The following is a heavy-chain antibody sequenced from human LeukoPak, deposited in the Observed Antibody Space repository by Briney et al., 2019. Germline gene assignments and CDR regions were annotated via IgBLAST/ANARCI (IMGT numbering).Heavy chain of an antibody. CDR1: GGSISSNNW. Sequence: SGTLSLTCAVSGGSISSNNWWGWVRQPPGKGLEWIGEIYHSGSPNYNPSLKSRVTISVDRSRNHFSLNLSSVTAADTAVYYCARVNINNWHSCDYWGQGTLVTVSS. D-gene: IGHD1-1*01. CDR3: ARVNINNWHSCDY. J-gene: IGHJ4*02. V-gene: IGHV4-4*02. CDR2: IYHSGSP.